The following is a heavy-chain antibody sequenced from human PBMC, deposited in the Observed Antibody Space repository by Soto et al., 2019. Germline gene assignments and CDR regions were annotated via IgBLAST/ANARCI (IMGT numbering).Heavy chain of an antibody. J-gene: IGHJ3*02. V-gene: IGHV1-58*01. CDR1: GFTFTSSA. Sequence: ASVKVSCKASGFTFTSSAVQWVRQARGQRLEWIGWIVAGSGNTNYAQKFQERVTITRDMSTSTAYMELSSLRSEDTAVYYCAAADDYVWGSYRYTLGAFDIWGQGTMVTVSS. D-gene: IGHD3-16*02. CDR2: IVAGSGNT. CDR3: AAADDYVWGSYRYTLGAFDI.